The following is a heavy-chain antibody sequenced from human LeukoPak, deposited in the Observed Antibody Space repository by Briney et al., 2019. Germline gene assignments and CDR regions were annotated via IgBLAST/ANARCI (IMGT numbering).Heavy chain of an antibody. Sequence: GGSLRLSCAAPGFTFSSYSMNWVRQAPGKGLEWVSSISSSSSYIYYADSVKGRFTISRDNAKNSLYLQMDSLRAEDTAVYYCAREATVNIVVVPAPNWFDPWGQGTLVTVSS. CDR2: ISSSSSYI. V-gene: IGHV3-21*01. CDR3: AREATVNIVVVPAPNWFDP. CDR1: GFTFSSYS. D-gene: IGHD2-2*01. J-gene: IGHJ5*02.